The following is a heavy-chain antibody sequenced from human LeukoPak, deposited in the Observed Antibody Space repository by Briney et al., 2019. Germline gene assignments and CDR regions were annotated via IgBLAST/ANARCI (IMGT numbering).Heavy chain of an antibody. CDR2: IIPVFGTA. CDR1: GGTLSNYI. V-gene: IGHV1-69*01. J-gene: IGHJ4*02. Sequence: SVTVSCKTSGGTLSNYILSWVRQAPGQGLEWMGGIIPVFGTANYAQKFQDRVTITADESTNTVYMELSNLRSEDTAVYYCARHLYHDDFWSGYIDYWGQGSLLTISS. D-gene: IGHD3-3*01. CDR3: ARHLYHDDFWSGYIDY.